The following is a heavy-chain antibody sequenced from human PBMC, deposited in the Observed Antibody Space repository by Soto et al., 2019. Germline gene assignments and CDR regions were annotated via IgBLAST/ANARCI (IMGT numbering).Heavy chain of an antibody. Sequence: QVQLQESGPGLVKPSQTLSLTCTVSGGSISSGGYYWSWNRQHPGKGLEWIGYIYYNPSLKSRVTISVDTSKNQFSLKLSSVTAADTAVYYCAREPIIWGQGTLVTVSS. J-gene: IGHJ4*02. V-gene: IGHV4-31*03. D-gene: IGHD3-10*01. CDR2: I. CDR1: GGSISSGGYY. CDR3: AREPII.